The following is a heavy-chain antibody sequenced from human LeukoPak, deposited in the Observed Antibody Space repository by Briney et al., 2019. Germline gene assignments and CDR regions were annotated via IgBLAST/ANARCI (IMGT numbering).Heavy chain of an antibody. J-gene: IGHJ4*02. V-gene: IGHV4-39*01. Sequence: PSETLSLTCTVSGGSLSSSSYYWRWIRQPPGKGLEWIGSIYYSGSTYYNPSLKSRVTISVDTSKNQFSLKLSSVTAADTAVYYCASDYYGSGSYYNDYWGQGTLVTVSS. CDR2: IYYSGST. CDR1: GGSLSSSSYY. D-gene: IGHD3-10*01. CDR3: ASDYYGSGSYYNDY.